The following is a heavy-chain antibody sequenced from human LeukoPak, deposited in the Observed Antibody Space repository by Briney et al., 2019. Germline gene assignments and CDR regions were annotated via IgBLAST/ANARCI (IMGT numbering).Heavy chain of an antibody. D-gene: IGHD5-18*01. J-gene: IGHJ5*02. V-gene: IGHV4-39*07. Sequence: SETLSLTCTVSGDSISSSSSYWSWIRQPPGKGLEWIGEINHSGSTNYNPSLKSRVTISVDTSKNQFSLKLSSVTAADTAVYYCAREEGQRGYSYGFGWFDPWGQGTLVTVSS. CDR3: AREEGQRGYSYGFGWFDP. CDR2: INHSGST. CDR1: GDSISSSSSY.